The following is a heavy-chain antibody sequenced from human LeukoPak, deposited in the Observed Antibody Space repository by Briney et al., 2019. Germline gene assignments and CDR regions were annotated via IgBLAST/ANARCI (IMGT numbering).Heavy chain of an antibody. Sequence: SQTLSLTCAISGDSVLSNTVAWNWIRQSPSRGLEWLGRTYYRSRWYNDYAVSVGSRMTINPDTSNNQVSLQLNFVTPEDTAVYYCARDESGSRLDYWGQGTLVTVSS. D-gene: IGHD1-26*01. CDR2: TYYRSRWYN. CDR1: GDSVLSNTVA. V-gene: IGHV6-1*01. J-gene: IGHJ4*02. CDR3: ARDESGSRLDY.